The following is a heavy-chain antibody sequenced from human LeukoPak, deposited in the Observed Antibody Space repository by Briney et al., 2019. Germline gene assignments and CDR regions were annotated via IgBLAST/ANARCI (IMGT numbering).Heavy chain of an antibody. CDR3: ARGWALGYSPLDAFDI. V-gene: IGHV1-8*01. CDR1: GYTFTSYD. CDR2: MNPNSGNT. Sequence: GASVKVSCKASGYTFTSYDINWVRQATGQGLEWMGWMNPNSGNTGCAQKFQGRVTMTRNTSISTAYMELSSLRSEDTAVYYCARGWALGYSPLDAFDIWGQGTMVTVSS. J-gene: IGHJ3*02. D-gene: IGHD5-18*01.